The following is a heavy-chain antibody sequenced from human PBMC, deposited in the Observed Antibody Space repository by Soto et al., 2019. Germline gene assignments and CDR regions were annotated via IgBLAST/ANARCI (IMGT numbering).Heavy chain of an antibody. CDR1: GGTFSGYA. CDR3: ARGEIAAAGSGWFDP. CDR2: IIPIFGTA. J-gene: IGHJ5*02. D-gene: IGHD6-13*01. V-gene: IGHV1-69*06. Sequence: SVKVSCKASGGTFSGYAISWVRQTPGQGLEWMGGIIPIFGTANYAQKFQGRVTITADKSTSTAYMELSSLRSEDTAVYYCARGEIAAAGSGWFDPWGQGTLVTVSS.